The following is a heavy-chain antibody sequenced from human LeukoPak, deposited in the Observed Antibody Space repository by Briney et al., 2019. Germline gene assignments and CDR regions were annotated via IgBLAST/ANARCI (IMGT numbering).Heavy chain of an antibody. V-gene: IGHV3-11*04. CDR1: GFTFSDYF. D-gene: IGHD2/OR15-2a*01. Sequence: GGSLRLSCAASGFTFSDYFMTWIRQAPGKGLEWVSYISSSGNAVYHADSVKGRFTISGDNAKNSLYLQLNSLRAEDTAVYYCARAFLDGFDIWGQGTMVTVSS. CDR3: ARAFLDGFDI. J-gene: IGHJ3*02. CDR2: ISSSGNAV.